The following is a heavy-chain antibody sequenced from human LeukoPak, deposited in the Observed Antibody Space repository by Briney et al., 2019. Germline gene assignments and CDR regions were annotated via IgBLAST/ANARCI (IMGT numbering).Heavy chain of an antibody. CDR3: ARDRRGARPGYMDV. CDR1: GYTFTGYY. V-gene: IGHV1-2*02. Sequence: GASVKVSCKASGYTFTGYYMHWVRQAPGQGLEWMGWINPNSGGTNYAQKFQGRVTMTRDTSISTAYMELSRLRSDDTAVYYCARDRRGARPGYMDVWGKGTTVTVSS. CDR2: INPNSGGT. J-gene: IGHJ6*03. D-gene: IGHD6-6*01.